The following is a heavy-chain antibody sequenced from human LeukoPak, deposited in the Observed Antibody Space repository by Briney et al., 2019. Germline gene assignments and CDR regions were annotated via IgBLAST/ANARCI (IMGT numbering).Heavy chain of an antibody. CDR3: ARLRHYHDNSGYYYYYGMDV. D-gene: IGHD3-22*01. J-gene: IGHJ6*02. Sequence: GGSLRLSCAASGFTFSSYWMSWVRQAPGKGLEWVANIKQDGSEKYYVDSVKGRFTISRDNSKNTLYLQMNSLRAEDTAVYYCARLRHYHDNSGYYYYYGMDVWGQGTTVTVSS. CDR2: IKQDGSEK. V-gene: IGHV3-7*01. CDR1: GFTFSSYW.